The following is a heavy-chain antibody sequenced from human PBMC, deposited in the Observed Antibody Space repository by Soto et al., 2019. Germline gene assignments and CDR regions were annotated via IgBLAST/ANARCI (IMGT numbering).Heavy chain of an antibody. V-gene: IGHV3-21*05. Sequence: GGSLRLSCAASGFTFSSYSMNWVRQAPGKGLEWVSYISSSSAIYYADSVKGRFTISRDNAKNSLYLQMNSLRAEDTAVYYCARAARKPQDFDYWGQGTLVTVSS. J-gene: IGHJ4*02. CDR3: ARAARKPQDFDY. CDR2: ISSSSAI. CDR1: GFTFSSYS.